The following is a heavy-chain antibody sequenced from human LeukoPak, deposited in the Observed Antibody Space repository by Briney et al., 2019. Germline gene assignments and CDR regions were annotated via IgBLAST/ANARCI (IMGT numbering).Heavy chain of an antibody. V-gene: IGHV1-2*02. D-gene: IGHD2-21*02. CDR2: INPNSGGT. Sequence: ASVRVSFKASGYTFTGYHMHWVRQAPGQGLEWMGWINPNSGGTNYTQKFQGRVTMTRDTSISTAYMELSSLRSDDTAVYYCARKGCTGDCYRFDPWGQGTLVTVSS. CDR1: GYTFTGYH. J-gene: IGHJ5*02. CDR3: ARKGCTGDCYRFDP.